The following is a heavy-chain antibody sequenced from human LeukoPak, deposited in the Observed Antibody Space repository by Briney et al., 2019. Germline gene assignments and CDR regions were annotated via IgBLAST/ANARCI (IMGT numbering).Heavy chain of an antibody. CDR2: IYYTGTT. V-gene: IGHV4-59*11. D-gene: IGHD5-24*01. J-gene: IGHJ3*02. CDR3: ARDRGDGYNWDGFDI. CDR1: GDSIRSHY. Sequence: PSETLSLTCTVSGDSIRSHYWSWIRQPPGQGLEWIGYIYYTGTTNSNPSLRSRVSISVDTSKNQFSLNLSSVTAADTAVYFCARDRGDGYNWDGFDIWGQGTLVTVSS.